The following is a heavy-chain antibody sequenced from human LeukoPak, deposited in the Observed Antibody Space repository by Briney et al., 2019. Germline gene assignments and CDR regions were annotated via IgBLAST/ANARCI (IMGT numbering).Heavy chain of an antibody. J-gene: IGHJ5*02. CDR3: ARILIVVVPAATGGFDP. D-gene: IGHD2-2*01. CDR1: GGSISSGGYY. CDR2: IYYSGST. Sequence: SETLSLTCTVSGGSISSGGYYWSWIRQHPGKGLEWIGYIYYSGSTYYNPSLKSRVTISVDTSKNQFSLKLSSVTAADTAVYYCARILIVVVPAATGGFDPWGQGTLVTVPS. V-gene: IGHV4-31*03.